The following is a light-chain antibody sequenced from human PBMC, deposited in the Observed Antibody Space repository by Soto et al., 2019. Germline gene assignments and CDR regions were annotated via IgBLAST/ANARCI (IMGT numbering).Light chain of an antibody. CDR2: DTS. Sequence: DIQMTQSPSSLSPSIGDRVIITCQASQDSTNSLNLYQQTSGRVPNLLFYDTSTLPAGVPSRFGGSASGAHFIFTFSSLQPEDLATYSCQQYDNLTFGQGTRLDIK. J-gene: IGKJ5*01. CDR3: QQYDNLT. CDR1: QDSTNS. V-gene: IGKV1-33*01.